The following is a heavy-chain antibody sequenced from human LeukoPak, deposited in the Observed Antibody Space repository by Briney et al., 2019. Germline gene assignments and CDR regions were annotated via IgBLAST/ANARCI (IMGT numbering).Heavy chain of an antibody. V-gene: IGHV3-48*02. CDR3: ARDRSSGWLDY. D-gene: IGHD6-19*01. CDR1: GFTFSSYS. Sequence: PGGSLRLSWAASGFTFSSYSMNWVRQAPGKGLEWVSYISSSSRTTNYADSVKGRFTISRDSAKNSLCLQMNSLRDEDTAVYYCARDRSSGWLDYWGQGTLVTVSS. CDR2: ISSSSRTT. J-gene: IGHJ4*02.